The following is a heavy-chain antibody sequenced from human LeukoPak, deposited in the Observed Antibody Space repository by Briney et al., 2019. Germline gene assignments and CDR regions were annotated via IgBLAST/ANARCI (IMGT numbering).Heavy chain of an antibody. CDR2: ISGRGDTT. CDR1: GFTFNIYA. CDR3: AKAAPSTVVTGGYFDY. Sequence: PGGSLRLSCAASGFTFNIYAMSWVRQAPGEGLEWVSAISGRGDTTYYADSVKGRFTFSRDNSKNTLYLQMNSLRAEDTAVYYCAKAAPSTVVTGGYFDYWGQGTLVTVSS. V-gene: IGHV3-23*01. J-gene: IGHJ4*02. D-gene: IGHD4-23*01.